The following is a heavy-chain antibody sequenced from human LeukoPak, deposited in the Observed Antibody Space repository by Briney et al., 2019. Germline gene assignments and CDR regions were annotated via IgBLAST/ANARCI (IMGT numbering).Heavy chain of an antibody. CDR2: ISSSSSTI. CDR3: ARDRSCSSTSCYEEVSDGMDV. J-gene: IGHJ6*02. Sequence: GGSLRLSCAASGFTFSSYSMNWVRQAPGKGLEWVSYISSSSSTIYYADSVKGRFTISRDNAKNSLYLQMNSLRDEDTAVYYCARDRSCSSTSCYEEVSDGMDVWGQGTTVTVSS. D-gene: IGHD2-2*01. V-gene: IGHV3-48*02. CDR1: GFTFSSYS.